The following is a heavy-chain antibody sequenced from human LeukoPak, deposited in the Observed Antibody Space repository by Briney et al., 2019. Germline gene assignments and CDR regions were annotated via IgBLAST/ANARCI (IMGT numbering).Heavy chain of an antibody. CDR3: ARVSDGPYYFDY. J-gene: IGHJ4*02. CDR2: INPNSGGT. V-gene: IGHV1-2*02. CDR1: GYTFTGYY. Sequence: ASVKVSCKASGYTFTGYYMHWVRQAPGQGLEWMGWINPNSGGTNYAQKFQGRVTITRDTSTSTAYMELSRLRSDDTAVYYCARVSDGPYYFDYWGQGTLVTVSS.